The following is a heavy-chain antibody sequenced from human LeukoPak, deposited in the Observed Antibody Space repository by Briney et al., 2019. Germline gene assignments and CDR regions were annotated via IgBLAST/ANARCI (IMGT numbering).Heavy chain of an antibody. CDR3: ARGDCSGGSCYSSFDY. Sequence: GGSLRLSCAASGFTFSTYVMHWVRQAPGKGLEWVAVIWYDRSNKYYADSVKGRFTISRDNSKNTLYLQMNSLRAEDTAVYYRARGDCSGGSCYSSFDYWGQGTLVTVSS. V-gene: IGHV3-33*01. CDR2: IWYDRSNK. D-gene: IGHD2-15*01. CDR1: GFTFSTYV. J-gene: IGHJ4*02.